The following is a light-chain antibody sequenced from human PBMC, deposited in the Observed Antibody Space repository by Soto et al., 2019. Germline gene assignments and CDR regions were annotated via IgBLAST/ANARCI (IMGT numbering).Light chain of an antibody. CDR1: QGIRND. Sequence: DIQMTQSPSSLSASVEDRVIITCRASQGIRNDLGWYQQKPGKAPKLLIYAASSLQSGIPSRFSGSGSETDFTLTISSLQPEDFATYYCQQSYSTPWTFGQGTKVDIK. J-gene: IGKJ1*01. CDR3: QQSYSTPWT. CDR2: AAS. V-gene: IGKV1-39*01.